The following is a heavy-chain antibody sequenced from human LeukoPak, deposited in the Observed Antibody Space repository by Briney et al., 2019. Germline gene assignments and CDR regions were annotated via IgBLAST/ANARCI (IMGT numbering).Heavy chain of an antibody. CDR2: ISRSGSTK. D-gene: IGHD3-22*01. J-gene: IGHJ6*03. V-gene: IGHV3-11*01. CDR3: ARVMYYYDSSGYYRRYYYYYMDV. CDR1: GFTFSDYN. Sequence: PGGSLRLSCAASGFTFSDYNMRWIRQAPGKGLEWVSSISRSGSTKYYAGSVKGRFTISRDNAKNSLLLQMNSLRAEDTAVYYCARVMYYYDSSGYYRRYYYYYMDVWGKGTTVTISS.